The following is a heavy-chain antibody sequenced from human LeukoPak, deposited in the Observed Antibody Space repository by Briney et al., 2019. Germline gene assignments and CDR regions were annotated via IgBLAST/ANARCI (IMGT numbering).Heavy chain of an antibody. J-gene: IGHJ5*02. CDR1: GFTFSSYG. CDR2: IWYDGNNK. D-gene: IGHD7-27*01. CDR3: AKDLTGDQNWIDP. V-gene: IGHV3-33*06. Sequence: GGSLRLSCAASGFTFSSYGMHWVRQAPGKGLEWVAAIWYDGNNKTYADSVKGRFTISRDNSKNTLHLQMNSLRDEDTAVYYCAKDLTGDQNWIDPWGQGTPVTVSS.